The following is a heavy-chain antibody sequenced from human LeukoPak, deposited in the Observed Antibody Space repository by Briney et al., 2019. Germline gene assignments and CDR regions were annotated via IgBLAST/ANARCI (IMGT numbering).Heavy chain of an antibody. Sequence: GGSLRLSCAASGFTFDDYAMHWVRQAPGKGLEWVSGISWNSGSTGYADSVKGRFTISRDNAKNSLYLQMNSLRAEDTALYYCAKDRGLSIGRIDYWGQGTLVTVSS. CDR3: AKDRGLSIGRIDY. J-gene: IGHJ4*02. CDR1: GFTFDDYA. D-gene: IGHD3-22*01. CDR2: ISWNSGST. V-gene: IGHV3-9*01.